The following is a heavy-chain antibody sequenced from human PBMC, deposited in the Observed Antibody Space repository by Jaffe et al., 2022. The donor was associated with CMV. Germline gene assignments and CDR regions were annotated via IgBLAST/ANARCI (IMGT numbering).Heavy chain of an antibody. V-gene: IGHV1-46*01. CDR2: INPSGGST. CDR3: ARGSNSIAAPLGAFDP. D-gene: IGHD6-25*01. CDR1: GYTFTSYY. Sequence: QVQLVQSGAEVKKPGASVKVSCKASGYTFTSYYMHWVRQAPGQGLEWMGIINPSGGSTSYAQKFQGRVTMTRDTSTSTVYMELSSLRSEDTAVYYCARGSNSIAAPLGAFDPWGQGTLVTVSS. J-gene: IGHJ5*02.